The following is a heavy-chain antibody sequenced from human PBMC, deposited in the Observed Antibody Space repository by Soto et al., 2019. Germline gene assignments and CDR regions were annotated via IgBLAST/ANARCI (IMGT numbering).Heavy chain of an antibody. CDR1: GGSISSKD. CDR3: ARVSYHYVWGSSTGMDV. Sequence: QVQLQESGPGLVKPAETLSLSCSVSGGSISSKDWSWIRQPPGKGLEYIGYISYNGNTNYKPSLKSRVTISVDTSKNQFSLKMSSVTAADTAVYYCARVSYHYVWGSSTGMDVWGQGTPVTVSS. V-gene: IGHV4-59*01. J-gene: IGHJ6*02. D-gene: IGHD3-16*01. CDR2: ISYNGNT.